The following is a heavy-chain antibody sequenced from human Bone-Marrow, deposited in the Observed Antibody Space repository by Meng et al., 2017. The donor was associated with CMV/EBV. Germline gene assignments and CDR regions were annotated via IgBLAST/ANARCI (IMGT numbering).Heavy chain of an antibody. CDR2: IYYSGST. J-gene: IGHJ4*02. V-gene: IGHV4-59*01. D-gene: IGHD3-22*01. Sequence: SETLSLTCTVSGGSISSYYWSWIRQPPGKGLEWIGYIYYSGSTNYNPSLKSRVTISVDTSKNQLSLKLSSVTAADTAVYYCARYYDSSEYYFDYWGQGTLVTVSS. CDR1: GGSISSYY. CDR3: ARYYDSSEYYFDY.